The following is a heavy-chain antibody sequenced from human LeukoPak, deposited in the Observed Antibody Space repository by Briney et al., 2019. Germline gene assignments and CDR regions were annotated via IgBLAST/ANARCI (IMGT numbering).Heavy chain of an antibody. Sequence: SETLSLTCAVYGGSFSGYYWSWIRQPPGRGREWIGEINHSGSTNYNPSLKSRVTISVDTSKNQFSLKLSSVTAADTAVYYCARPGYCSSTSCGEINWFDPWGQGTLVTVSS. CDR3: ARPGYCSSTSCGEINWFDP. V-gene: IGHV4-34*01. J-gene: IGHJ5*02. CDR2: INHSGST. D-gene: IGHD2-2*01. CDR1: GGSFSGYY.